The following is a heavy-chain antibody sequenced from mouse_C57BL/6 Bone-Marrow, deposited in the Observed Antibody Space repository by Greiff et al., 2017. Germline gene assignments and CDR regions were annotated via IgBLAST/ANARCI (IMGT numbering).Heavy chain of an antibody. J-gene: IGHJ1*03. CDR3: ARRGLHWYFDV. Sequence: EVMLVESGGGLVQPGGSLKLSCAASGFTFSDYGMAWVRQAPRKGPEWVAFLSNLAYSIYYADTVTGRFTISRENAKNTLYLEMSSLRSEDTAMDYCARRGLHWYFDVWGTGTTVTVSS. D-gene: IGHD2-2*01. V-gene: IGHV5-15*01. CDR1: GFTFSDYG. CDR2: LSNLAYSI.